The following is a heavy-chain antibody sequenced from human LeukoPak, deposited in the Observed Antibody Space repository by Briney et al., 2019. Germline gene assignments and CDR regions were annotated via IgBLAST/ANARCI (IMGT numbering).Heavy chain of an antibody. D-gene: IGHD1-26*01. CDR3: ARPSSGGDAFDI. V-gene: IGHV4-4*09. J-gene: IGHJ3*02. Sequence: SETLSLTCTVSGGSISSYYWSWIRQPPGKGLEWIGYIYTSGSTNYNPSLKSRVTISVDTSKNQFSLKLSSVTAADTAVYYCARPSSGGDAFDIWGQGTMVTISS. CDR2: IYTSGST. CDR1: GGSISSYY.